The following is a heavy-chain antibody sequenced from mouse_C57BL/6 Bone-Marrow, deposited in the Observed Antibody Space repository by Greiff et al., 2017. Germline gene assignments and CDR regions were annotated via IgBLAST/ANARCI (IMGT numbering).Heavy chain of an antibody. CDR2: IYPRSGNT. CDR1: GYTFTSYG. Sequence: QVQLQQSGAELARPGASVKLSCKASGYTFTSYGISWVKQRTGQGLEWIGEIYPRSGNTYYNEKFKGKATLTADKSSSTAYMELRSLTSEDSAVYFCARWGPYYPCDYWGQGTTLTVSS. D-gene: IGHD1-1*01. V-gene: IGHV1-81*01. J-gene: IGHJ2*01. CDR3: ARWGPYYPCDY.